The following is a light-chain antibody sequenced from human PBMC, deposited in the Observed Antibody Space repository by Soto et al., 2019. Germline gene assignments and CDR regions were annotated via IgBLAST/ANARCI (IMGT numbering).Light chain of an antibody. J-gene: IGKJ1*01. CDR2: DAS. Sequence: ELVLTQSPGTLSLSPGERATLSCRASQSVSSYLAWYQQKPGQAPRLLIYDASTRATGISARFSGSGSGTDFTLTISSLEPEDFAVYYCQKRSNWPVTFGQGTKVDIK. V-gene: IGKV3-11*01. CDR1: QSVSSY. CDR3: QKRSNWPVT.